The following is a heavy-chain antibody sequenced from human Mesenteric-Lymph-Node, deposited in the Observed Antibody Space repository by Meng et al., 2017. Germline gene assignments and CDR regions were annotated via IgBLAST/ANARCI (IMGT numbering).Heavy chain of an antibody. V-gene: IGHV4-34*01. J-gene: IGHJ4*02. CDR2: INHSGST. CDR3: ARTSGGADIVVVPAAYYFDY. Sequence: QVQLQQWGAGLLKPSETLSLTCAVYVGSFSGYYWSWIRQPPGKGLEWIGEINHSGSTNDNTSLKSRVTISVDTSKNQFSLKLSSVTAADTAVYYCARTSGGADIVVVPAAYYFDYWGQGTLVTVSS. CDR1: VGSFSGYY. D-gene: IGHD2-2*01.